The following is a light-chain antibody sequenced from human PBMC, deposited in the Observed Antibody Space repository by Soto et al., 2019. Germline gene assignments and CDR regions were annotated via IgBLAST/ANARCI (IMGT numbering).Light chain of an antibody. CDR3: HQYAWSPLT. Sequence: EIVLTQSPGTLSFSPGERATLSCRASQSVPRSYLAWYQQRPGQAPRLVIYDASSRATGIPDRFSGSESGTEDTLTISSLESEDFAVYYCHQYAWSPLTFGQGTRLEIK. CDR2: DAS. J-gene: IGKJ5*01. CDR1: QSVPRSY. V-gene: IGKV3-20*01.